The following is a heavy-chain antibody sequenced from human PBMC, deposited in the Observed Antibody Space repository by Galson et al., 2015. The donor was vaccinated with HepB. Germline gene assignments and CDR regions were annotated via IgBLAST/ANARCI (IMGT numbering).Heavy chain of an antibody. CDR2: INPNSGGT. CDR1: GYTFTGYY. D-gene: IGHD3-16*02. CDR3: ARDSFHDYVWGSYRTPGDC. Sequence: SVKVSCKASGYTFTGYYMHWVRQAPGQGLEWMGWINPNSGGTNYAQKFQGRVTMTRDTSISTAYMELSRLRSDDTAVYYCARDSFHDYVWGSYRTPGDCWGQGTLVTVSS. J-gene: IGHJ4*02. V-gene: IGHV1-2*02.